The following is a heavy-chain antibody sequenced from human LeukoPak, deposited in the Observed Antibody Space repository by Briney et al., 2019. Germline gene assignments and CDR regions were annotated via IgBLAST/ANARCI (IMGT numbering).Heavy chain of an antibody. CDR3: ARVNLYSGGGDV. Sequence: SETLSLTCTVSGGSISSYYWSWIRQPPRKGLEWIGYIYYSGSTNYNPSLKSRVTISVDTSKNQFSLKLSSVTAADTAVYYCARVNLYSGGGDVWGQGTMVTVSS. CDR2: IYYSGST. J-gene: IGHJ3*01. V-gene: IGHV4-59*01. D-gene: IGHD5-12*01. CDR1: GGSISSYY.